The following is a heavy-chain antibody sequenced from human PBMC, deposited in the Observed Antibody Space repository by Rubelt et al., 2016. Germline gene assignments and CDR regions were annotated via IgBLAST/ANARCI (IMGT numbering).Heavy chain of an antibody. V-gene: IGHV3-48*03. CDR1: GFSFNIYE. CDR3: VRDEYGVGGDP. CDR2: ITASGGAR. J-gene: IGHJ5*02. D-gene: IGHD2/OR15-2a*01. Sequence: EVQLVESGGGLVQPGGSLRLSCAASGFSFNIYEMNWVRQAPGKGLEWVSYITASGGARSPADAVKGRFTVSRDNAKNLLYLQMNNVTDDDTALYYCVRDEYGVGGDPWGQGTLVTVSS.